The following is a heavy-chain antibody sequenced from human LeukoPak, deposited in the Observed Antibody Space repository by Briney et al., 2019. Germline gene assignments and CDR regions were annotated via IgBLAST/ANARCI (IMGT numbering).Heavy chain of an antibody. CDR2: HSGNS. J-gene: IGHJ4*02. Sequence: PSETLSLTCTVSGASASSNSYHWSWIRQAPGKGLEWIGHSGNSDYKPSLKSRITMSTDTSNNRFSLNLVSVTAADTAVYYCATYYVGAGGRGHWGPGTLVTVSS. CDR3: ATYYVGAGGRGH. D-gene: IGHD3-16*01. V-gene: IGHV4-61*03. CDR1: GASASSNSYH.